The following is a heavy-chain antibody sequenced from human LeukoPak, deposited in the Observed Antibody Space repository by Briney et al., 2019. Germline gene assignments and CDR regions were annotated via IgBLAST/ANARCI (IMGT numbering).Heavy chain of an antibody. V-gene: IGHV3-21*01. D-gene: IGHD5-24*01. CDR2: ISGSGSYI. Sequence: TGGSLRLSCAASGFTFSTYSMNWVRQAPGKGLEWVSYISGSGSYIYYADSVKGRFTISRDNGKNSLYLQMNSLGAEDTAVYYCAMATDSYQFDYWGQGTLVTVSS. CDR1: GFTFSTYS. CDR3: AMATDSYQFDY. J-gene: IGHJ4*02.